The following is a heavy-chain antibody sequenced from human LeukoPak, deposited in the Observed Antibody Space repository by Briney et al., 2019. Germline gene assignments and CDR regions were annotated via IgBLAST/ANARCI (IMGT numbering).Heavy chain of an antibody. CDR3: ARHSSSGWYYFDY. V-gene: IGHV4-34*01. CDR1: GGSFSGYY. Sequence: SETLSLTCAVYGGSFSGYYWSWIRQPPGKGLEWIGSIYYSGSTYYNPSLKSRVTISVDTSKNQFSLKLSSVTAADTAVYYCARHSSSGWYYFDYWGQGTLVTVSS. CDR2: IYYSGST. D-gene: IGHD6-19*01. J-gene: IGHJ4*02.